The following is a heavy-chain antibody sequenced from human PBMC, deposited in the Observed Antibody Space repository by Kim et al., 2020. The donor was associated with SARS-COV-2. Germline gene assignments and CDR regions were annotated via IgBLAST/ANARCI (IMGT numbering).Heavy chain of an antibody. CDR1: GFMFRTYG. CDR3: VKTRVRGVNYFDY. Sequence: GRSLRLSCAASGFMFRTYGIHWVRQAPGKGLEWVSLISYDGSDTYYADSVKGRFTISRDNSKNMLYLQMNSLRTDDTAVYFCVKTRVRGVNYFDYWGQGTLVIVSS. D-gene: IGHD3-10*01. J-gene: IGHJ4*02. V-gene: IGHV3-30*18. CDR2: ISYDGSDT.